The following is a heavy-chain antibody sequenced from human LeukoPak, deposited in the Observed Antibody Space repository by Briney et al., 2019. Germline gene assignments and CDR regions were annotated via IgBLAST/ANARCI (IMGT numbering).Heavy chain of an antibody. V-gene: IGHV4-34*01. D-gene: IGHD2-2*01. CDR3: ASTERCSTTCPLDY. J-gene: IGHJ4*02. CDR1: GGSFRGYY. Sequence: PAENLSLTCAVYGGSFRGYYWSWIRQPPGKGLEWIGEINHSGSTNYNPSLKSRVTISLDTSMKKFALKLNSVTAADTAVYYCASTERCSTTCPLDYWGQGTLVTVPS. CDR2: INHSGST.